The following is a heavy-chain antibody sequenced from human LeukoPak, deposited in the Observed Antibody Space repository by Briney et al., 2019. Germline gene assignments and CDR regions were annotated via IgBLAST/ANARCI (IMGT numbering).Heavy chain of an antibody. CDR2: IYHSGST. Sequence: SETLSLTCTVSGYSISSGYYWGWIRKPPGKGLEWLGSIYHSGSTYYNPSLKSRVTISVDTSKNQFSLKLSSVTAADTAVYYCARDPYRSSTSCPTFDYWGQGALVTVSS. J-gene: IGHJ4*02. D-gene: IGHD2-2*01. CDR3: ARDPYRSSTSCPTFDY. V-gene: IGHV4-38-2*02. CDR1: GYSISSGYY.